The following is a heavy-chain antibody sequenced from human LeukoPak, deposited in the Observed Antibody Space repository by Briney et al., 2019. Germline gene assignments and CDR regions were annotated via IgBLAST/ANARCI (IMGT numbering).Heavy chain of an antibody. Sequence: SETLSLTCAAYGGSFSGYYWSWIRQPPGKGLEWIGEITHSASTKYNPSLKSRVTISVDTSKNQFSLKLSSVTAADTAVYYCARFDDYDWFDTWGQGTLVTVSS. J-gene: IGHJ5*02. CDR2: ITHSAST. CDR3: ARFDDYDWFDT. V-gene: IGHV4-34*01. CDR1: GGSFSGYY. D-gene: IGHD4-17*01.